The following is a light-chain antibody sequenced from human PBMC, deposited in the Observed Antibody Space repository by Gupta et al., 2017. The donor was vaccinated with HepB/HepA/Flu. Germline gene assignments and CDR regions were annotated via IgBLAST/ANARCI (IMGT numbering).Light chain of an antibody. CDR2: GAS. Sequence: EIVLTQSPCTLSLSPGERATLSCRASQSVSSNYLGWYQQKPGQAPRLLIYGASSRATGIPDRFSGSGSGTEFTLTIRRREPEDFAVYYCQHKRSFPFPFGHGTNVDIK. J-gene: IGKJ3*01. CDR1: QSVSSNY. V-gene: IGKV3-20*01. CDR3: QHKRSFPFP.